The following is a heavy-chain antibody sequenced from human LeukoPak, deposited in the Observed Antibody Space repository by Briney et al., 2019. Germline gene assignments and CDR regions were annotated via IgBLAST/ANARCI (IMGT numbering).Heavy chain of an antibody. D-gene: IGHD2-2*01. CDR1: GGSISSSSYY. J-gene: IGHJ4*02. Sequence: SETLSLTCTVSGGSISSSSYYWGWIRQPPGKGLEWIGIIYYSGSTYYNPSLTSRVTISVDTSKNQFSLKVSSVTAADTAVYYCASTMYCSSTSCLRFDYWGQGTLVTVSS. V-gene: IGHV4-39*01. CDR2: IYYSGST. CDR3: ASTMYCSSTSCLRFDY.